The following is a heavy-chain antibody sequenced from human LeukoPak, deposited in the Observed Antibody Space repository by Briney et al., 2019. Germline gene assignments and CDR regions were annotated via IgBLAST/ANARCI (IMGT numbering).Heavy chain of an antibody. CDR3: ARGRGSARSSLFDY. D-gene: IGHD3-3*01. J-gene: IGHJ4*02. V-gene: IGHV2-5*04. Sequence: SGPTLVKPTQPLTLTCTFSGFSLSTSAVGVGWLRQDPEKALEWLALIYWNDDEYYSPSLKTRLTIIKDTSKNQAVLKMTNMDAVDRGTYYCARGRGSARSSLFDYGGQGTLVTVSS. CDR2: IYWNDDE. CDR1: GFSLSTSAVG.